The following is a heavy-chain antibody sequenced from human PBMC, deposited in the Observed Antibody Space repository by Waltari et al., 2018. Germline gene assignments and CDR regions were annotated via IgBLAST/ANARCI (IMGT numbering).Heavy chain of an antibody. J-gene: IGHJ6*03. CDR3: AKDKYCSSTSCYPGGYMDV. Sequence: EVQLLEFGGGLVQPGGSLRLSCVAYGFTCSSYAMSWVRQAPGKGLEWVSAISGSGGSTYYADSVKGRFTISRDNSKNTLYLQMGSLRAEDMAVYYCAKDKYCSSTSCYPGGYMDVWGKGTTVTISS. CDR2: ISGSGGST. CDR1: GFTCSSYA. D-gene: IGHD2-2*01. V-gene: IGHV3-23*01.